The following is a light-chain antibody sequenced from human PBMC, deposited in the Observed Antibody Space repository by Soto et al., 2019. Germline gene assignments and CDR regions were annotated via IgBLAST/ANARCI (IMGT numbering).Light chain of an antibody. Sequence: QSALTQPASVSGSPGQSITLSCTGTSSDVGAYNYVSWYQHHPAKAPQLMIYEVSNRPSGVSTRFSASKSGNTAPLTISGLQAEDEADYYCCSYTSRGTYVFGTGTKLTVL. CDR3: CSYTSRGTYV. CDR2: EVS. CDR1: SSDVGAYNY. V-gene: IGLV2-14*01. J-gene: IGLJ1*01.